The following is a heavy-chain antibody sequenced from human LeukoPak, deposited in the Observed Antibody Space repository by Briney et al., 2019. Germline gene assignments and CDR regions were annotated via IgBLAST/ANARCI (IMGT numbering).Heavy chain of an antibody. Sequence: GGSLRLSCVASGFTFHDFAMHWVRQAPGKGLEWVSYISSSGSTIYYADSVKGRFTISRDNSKNTLYLQMNSLRAEDTAVYYCAKESSGPGYWGQGTLVTVSS. J-gene: IGHJ4*02. CDR2: ISSSGSTI. D-gene: IGHD3-22*01. V-gene: IGHV3-48*01. CDR3: AKESSGPGY. CDR1: GFTFHDFA.